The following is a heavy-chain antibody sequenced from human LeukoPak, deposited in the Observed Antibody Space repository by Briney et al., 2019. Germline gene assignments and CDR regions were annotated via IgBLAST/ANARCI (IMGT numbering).Heavy chain of an antibody. CDR2: IRYDGGNK. V-gene: IGHV3-30*02. Sequence: PGGSLRLSCAASGFTFSSYGMHWVRQAPGKGLEWVAFIRYDGGNKYYADSVKGRFTISRDNSKNTLYLQMNSLRAEDTAVYYCAKDQLGYCSSTSCPIDYWGQGTLVTVSS. D-gene: IGHD2-2*01. CDR1: GFTFSSYG. J-gene: IGHJ4*02. CDR3: AKDQLGYCSSTSCPIDY.